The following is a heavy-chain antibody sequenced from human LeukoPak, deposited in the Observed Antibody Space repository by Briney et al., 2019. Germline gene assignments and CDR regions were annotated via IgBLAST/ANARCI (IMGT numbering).Heavy chain of an antibody. CDR3: ARRATTERGYSYGLDC. V-gene: IGHV3-21*01. CDR2: ISGRSYI. CDR1: EFSFSSYS. D-gene: IGHD5-18*01. Sequence: GGSLRLSCAASEFSFSSYSMNWVCQAPGKGLEWVSSISGRSYIYYADSMTGRFTISRDNAKNSLYLQMNSLRAEDTAVYYCARRATTERGYSYGLDCWGQGTLVTVSS. J-gene: IGHJ4*02.